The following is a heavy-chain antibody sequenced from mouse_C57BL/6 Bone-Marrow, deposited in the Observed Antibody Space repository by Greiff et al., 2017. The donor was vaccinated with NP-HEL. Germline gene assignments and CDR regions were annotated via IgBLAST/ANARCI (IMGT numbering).Heavy chain of an antibody. CDR2: IYPGDGDT. J-gene: IGHJ3*01. D-gene: IGHD1-1*01. CDR3: ARIDYYGSSPY. Sequence: QVQLQQSGPELVKPGASVKISCKASGYAFSSSWMNWVKQRPGTGLEWIGRIYPGDGDTNYNGKFKGKATLTADKSSSTAYMQLSSLTSEDSAVYFCARIDYYGSSPYWGQGTLVTVSA. V-gene: IGHV1-82*01. CDR1: GYAFSSSW.